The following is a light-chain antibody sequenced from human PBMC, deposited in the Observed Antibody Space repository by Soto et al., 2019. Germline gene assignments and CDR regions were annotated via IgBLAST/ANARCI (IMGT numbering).Light chain of an antibody. CDR1: QSISSW. CDR2: DAS. V-gene: IGKV1-5*01. Sequence: DIQMTQSPSTLSASVGDRVTITCRASQSISSWLAWYQQKPGKAPKFLIYDASSLEIGVPSRFSGSGSGTAFTLTISSLQPDDFGTYYCQQYNSYPGTFGQGTKVDIK. J-gene: IGKJ1*01. CDR3: QQYNSYPGT.